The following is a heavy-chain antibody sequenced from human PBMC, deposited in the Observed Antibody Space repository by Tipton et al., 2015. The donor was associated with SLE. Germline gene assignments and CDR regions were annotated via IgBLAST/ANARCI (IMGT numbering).Heavy chain of an antibody. CDR1: GYTFTSYG. D-gene: IGHD6-19*01. J-gene: IGHJ3*01. CDR2: ISAYNGNT. Sequence: QVQLVQSGAEVKKPGASVKVSCKASGYTFTSYGISWVRRAPGQGLEWMGWISAYNGNTNYAQKLKGRVTMTTDTSTSTAYMERRSLRSDDTAVYHGASDIAVAGEGVFDGWGQVTLVTASS. V-gene: IGHV1-18*01. CDR3: ASDIAVAGEGVFDG.